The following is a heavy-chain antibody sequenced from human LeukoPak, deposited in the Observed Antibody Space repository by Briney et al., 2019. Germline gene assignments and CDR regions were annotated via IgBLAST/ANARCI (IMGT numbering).Heavy chain of an antibody. D-gene: IGHD3-16*01. CDR2: IKRNVSYI. Sequence: GGSLRLSCAASGFTFSSYRMNWVRQAPGKGLEGVANIKRNVSYINYADSMKGRFTISRDNAKNSLYLQMNSLRGADPAVYYCERDGGDECFVFVWGGR. J-gene: IGHJ2*01. V-gene: IGHV3-21*05. CDR1: GFTFSSYR. CDR3: ERDGGDECFVFVW.